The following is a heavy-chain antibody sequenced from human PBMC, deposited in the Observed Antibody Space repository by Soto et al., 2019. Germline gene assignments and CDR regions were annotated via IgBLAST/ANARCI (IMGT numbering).Heavy chain of an antibody. CDR1: GFICSSYD. Sequence: GGSLRLSCAVSGFICSSYDMSWVRQAPGKGLEWVSTILVGGSTHYEDSVKGRFTISRDTSKNTVYLQMNSLTAGDTAFYYCAKATETSGGAFEIYGQGTMVPVSS. V-gene: IGHV3-23*01. CDR2: ILVGGST. D-gene: IGHD1-1*01. CDR3: AKATETSGGAFEI. J-gene: IGHJ3*02.